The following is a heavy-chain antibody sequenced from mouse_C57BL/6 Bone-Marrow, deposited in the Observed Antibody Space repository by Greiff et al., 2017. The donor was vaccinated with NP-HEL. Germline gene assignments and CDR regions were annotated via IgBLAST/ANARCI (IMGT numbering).Heavy chain of an antibody. D-gene: IGHD2-2*01. CDR1: GYTFTGYW. J-gene: IGHJ3*01. V-gene: IGHV1-9*01. Sequence: VQLQQSGAELMKPGASVKLSCKATGYTFTGYWIEWVKQRPGHGLEWIGEILPGSGSTTYNEKFKGKATFTADTSSNTAYMQLSSLTTEDSAIYYCARRHYGYDEFAYWGQGTLVTVSA. CDR3: ARRHYGYDEFAY. CDR2: ILPGSGST.